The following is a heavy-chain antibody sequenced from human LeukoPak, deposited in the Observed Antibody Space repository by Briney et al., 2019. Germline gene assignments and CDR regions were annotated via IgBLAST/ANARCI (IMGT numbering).Heavy chain of an antibody. CDR1: GGSLSSSSYY. CDR2: IYYSGST. J-gene: IGHJ3*02. V-gene: IGHV4-39*07. CDR3: ARHVGSSLAFDI. Sequence: SGTLSLTCTDSGGSLSSSSYYCGWIRQPPGKGLEWIGSIYYSGSTYYNPSLKSRVTISVDTSKNQFSLKLSSVTAADTAVYYCARHVGSSLAFDIWGQGTMVTVSS. D-gene: IGHD6-6*01.